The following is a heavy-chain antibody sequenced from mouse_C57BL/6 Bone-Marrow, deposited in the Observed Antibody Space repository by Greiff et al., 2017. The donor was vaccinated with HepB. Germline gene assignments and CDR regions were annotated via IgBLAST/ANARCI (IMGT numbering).Heavy chain of an antibody. Sequence: QVQLQQPGAELVKPGASVKLSCKASGYTFTSYWMQWVKQRPGQGLEWIGEIDPSDSYTNYNQKFKGKATLTVDTSSSTAYMQLSSLTSEDSAVYYCARDDYGYFDYWGQGTTRTVSS. CDR2: IDPSDSYT. CDR1: GYTFTSYW. CDR3: ARDDYGYFDY. J-gene: IGHJ2*01. D-gene: IGHD2-4*01. V-gene: IGHV1-50*01.